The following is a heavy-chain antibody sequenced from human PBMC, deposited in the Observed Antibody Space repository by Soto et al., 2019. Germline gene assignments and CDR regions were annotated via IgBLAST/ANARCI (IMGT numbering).Heavy chain of an antibody. J-gene: IGHJ3*02. CDR1: GFTFDDYA. CDR2: ITWNSGSR. V-gene: IGHV3-9*01. CDR3: AKSNGDLEIQKATVTTFWGPVHS. D-gene: IGHD3-3*01. Sequence: DVQLVESGGGLVQPGRSLRLSCAASGFTFDDYAMHWVRQAPGKGPEWVSGITWNSGSRVYAESVKGRFTISRDNAKNYLYLQMNSLRTGGTALYNCAKSNGDLEIQKATVTTFWGPVHSWGQGTMVTVS.